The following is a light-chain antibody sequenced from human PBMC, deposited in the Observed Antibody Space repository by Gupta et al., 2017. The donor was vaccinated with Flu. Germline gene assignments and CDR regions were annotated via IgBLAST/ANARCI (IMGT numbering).Light chain of an antibody. CDR3: HHYSNVPLT. Sequence: SLPVSLGARATFNCKSSQSVLSSSNNKNYLPWYQQKPGQPPRLLIYWASTRESGVPDRFSGSGSGTDFTLTISSLQAEDVAVYYCHHYSNVPLTFGGGTKVEIK. J-gene: IGKJ4*01. CDR1: QSVLSSSNNKNY. CDR2: WAS. V-gene: IGKV4-1*01.